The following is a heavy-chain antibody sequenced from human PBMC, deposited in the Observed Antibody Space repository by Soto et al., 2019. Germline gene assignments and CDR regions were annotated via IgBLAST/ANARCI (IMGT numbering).Heavy chain of an antibody. V-gene: IGHV3-30*09. J-gene: IGHJ5*02. CDR1: GFNISSYA. D-gene: IGHD6-6*01. CDR3: ASLPQRIAGRQYWGNWYDP. CDR2: ISYDGNNK. Sequence: PGGSLRLSCAASGFNISSYAMHWVRQAPGKGLEWVAVISYDGNNKYFADSVKGRFAISRDNSKNTLYLQVNSLRAEDTAVYYCASLPQRIAGRQYWGNWYDPWGQGTLVTVSS.